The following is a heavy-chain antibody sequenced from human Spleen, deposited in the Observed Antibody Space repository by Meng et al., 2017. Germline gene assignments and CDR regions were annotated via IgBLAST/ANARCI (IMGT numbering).Heavy chain of an antibody. Sequence: ASVKVSCKAIGYTFVNYYIHWVRQAPGQGLEWMGIIDPKSGNTNYAQNFQGSLTLTTDSSTSTVYIELSRLRFEDTAVYFCAREAGSYNAFDLWGQGTWVTVSS. V-gene: IGHV1-46*01. D-gene: IGHD1-26*01. CDR3: AREAGSYNAFDL. CDR1: GYTFVNYY. CDR2: IDPKSGNT. J-gene: IGHJ3*01.